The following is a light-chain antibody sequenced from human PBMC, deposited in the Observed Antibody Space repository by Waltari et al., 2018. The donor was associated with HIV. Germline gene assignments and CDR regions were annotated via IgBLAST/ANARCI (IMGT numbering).Light chain of an antibody. J-gene: IGLJ3*02. Sequence: QSVVTQPPSVSGTPGQTVTISCSGSTPNIGIKTVHWYQHLPGTAPKRLIYGNYQRPSGVPDRFSASKSGTSASLAISGLQSEDEADYYCASWDASLNGWVFVGGTKLTVL. CDR2: GNY. CDR1: TPNIGIKT. V-gene: IGLV1-44*01. CDR3: ASWDASLNGWV.